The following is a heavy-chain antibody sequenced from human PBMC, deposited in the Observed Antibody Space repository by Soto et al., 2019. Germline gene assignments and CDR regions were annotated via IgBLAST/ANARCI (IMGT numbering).Heavy chain of an antibody. CDR1: GGSFSNYY. CDR2: IDHSGST. V-gene: IGHV4-34*01. CDR3: ARGDGSGSTKGLIDY. J-gene: IGHJ4*02. D-gene: IGHD3-10*01. Sequence: SETLSLTCAVYGGSFSNYYWTWIRQPPGKGLEWIGEIDHSGSTNYNPSLKGRVAISEDTSKNQFSLNLNSVTAADTAVYYCARGDGSGSTKGLIDYWGQGTLVTVSS.